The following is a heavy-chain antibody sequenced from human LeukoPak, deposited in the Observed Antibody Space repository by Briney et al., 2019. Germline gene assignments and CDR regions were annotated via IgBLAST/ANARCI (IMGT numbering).Heavy chain of an antibody. J-gene: IGHJ4*02. Sequence: SETLSLTCTVSGGSITNYYWNWIRQPPGKGLKWIGYIYYSGSSNYNPSLKSRVTISLDTSKNQFSLRLTSVSAADTAVYYCARGFDSKSTYFDYWGQGTLLTVSS. D-gene: IGHD5-12*01. CDR2: IYYSGSS. CDR1: GGSITNYY. V-gene: IGHV4-59*01. CDR3: ARGFDSKSTYFDY.